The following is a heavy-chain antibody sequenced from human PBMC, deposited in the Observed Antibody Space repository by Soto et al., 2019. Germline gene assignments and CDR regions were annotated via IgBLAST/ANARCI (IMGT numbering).Heavy chain of an antibody. CDR1: GFTFSSYW. J-gene: IGHJ3*02. D-gene: IGHD6-13*01. V-gene: IGHV3-74*01. Sequence: GGSLRLSCAASGFTFSSYWMHWVRQAPGKGLVWVSRINSDGSSTSYADSVKGRFTISRDNAKNTLYLQMNSLRAEDTAVYYCARERLYSSSWYEGQDAFDIWGQGTMVTVSS. CDR3: ARERLYSSSWYEGQDAFDI. CDR2: INSDGSST.